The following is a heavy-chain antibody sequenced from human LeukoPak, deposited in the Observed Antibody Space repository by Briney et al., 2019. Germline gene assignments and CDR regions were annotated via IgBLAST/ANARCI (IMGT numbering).Heavy chain of an antibody. Sequence: GGSLRLSCAASGFTFSSYGMRWVRQAPGKGLEWVSAISGSGGSTYYADSVKGRFTISRDNSKNTLYLQMNSLRAEDTAVYYCATSPYSSSWSGGYGYWGQGTLVTVSS. J-gene: IGHJ4*02. CDR1: GFTFSSYG. CDR3: ATSPYSSSWSGGYGY. D-gene: IGHD6-13*01. CDR2: ISGSGGST. V-gene: IGHV3-23*01.